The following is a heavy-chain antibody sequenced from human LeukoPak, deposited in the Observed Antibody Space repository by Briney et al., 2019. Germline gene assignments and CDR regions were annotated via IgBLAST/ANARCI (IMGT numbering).Heavy chain of an antibody. CDR2: INHSGGT. V-gene: IGHV4-34*01. CDR1: GGSFSGYY. J-gene: IGHJ4*02. CDR3: ARRAVARIPLGY. D-gene: IGHD6-19*01. Sequence: SETLSLTCAVYGGSFSGYYWSWIRQPPGKGLEWIGEINHSGGTNYNPSLKSRVTISVDTSKNQFSLKLSSVTAADTAVYYCARRAVARIPLGYWGQGTLVTVSS.